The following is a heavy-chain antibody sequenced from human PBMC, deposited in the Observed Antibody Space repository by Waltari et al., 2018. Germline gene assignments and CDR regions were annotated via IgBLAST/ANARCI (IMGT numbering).Heavy chain of an antibody. D-gene: IGHD5-12*01. Sequence: QLQLQESGPGLVKPSATLSLTCTVSGGSLSSSSYYWCCLRQPPGKGLEWIGSIYYSGSTYYNPSLKSRVTISVDTSKNQFSLKLSSVTAADTAVYYCARMRVEMATIDYWGQGTLVTVSS. CDR3: ARMRVEMATIDY. V-gene: IGHV4-39*07. J-gene: IGHJ4*02. CDR1: GGSLSSSSYY. CDR2: IYYSGST.